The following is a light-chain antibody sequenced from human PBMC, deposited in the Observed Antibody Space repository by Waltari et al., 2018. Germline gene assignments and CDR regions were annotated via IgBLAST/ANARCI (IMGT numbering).Light chain of an antibody. CDR3: QQYYSRHSYT. CDR2: WAS. V-gene: IGKV4-1*01. Sequence: DFVMTQSPDSLAVSLGERATINCKSSQSLLYTSNYKNYLAWYQQKPGQPPKLLIYWASTRESGVPDRFSGSGSGTDFTLTISSLLAEDVAVYYCQQYYSRHSYTFGQGTKLEIK. CDR1: QSLLYTSNYKNY. J-gene: IGKJ2*01.